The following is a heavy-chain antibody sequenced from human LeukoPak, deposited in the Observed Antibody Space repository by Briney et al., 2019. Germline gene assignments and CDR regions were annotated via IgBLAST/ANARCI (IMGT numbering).Heavy chain of an antibody. Sequence: ASVKVSCKASGYTFTSYYMHWVRQAPGQGLEWMGIINPSGGSTSYAQKFQGRVTMTRDTSTSTVYMELSSLRSEDTAVYYYARVFPDYDILTGPIDYWGQGTLVTVSS. D-gene: IGHD3-9*01. CDR3: ARVFPDYDILTGPIDY. V-gene: IGHV1-46*01. CDR1: GYTFTSYY. J-gene: IGHJ4*02. CDR2: INPSGGST.